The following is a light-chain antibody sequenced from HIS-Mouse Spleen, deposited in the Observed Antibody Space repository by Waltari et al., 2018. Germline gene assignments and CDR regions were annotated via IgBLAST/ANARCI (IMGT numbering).Light chain of an antibody. V-gene: IGLV2-11*01. J-gene: IGLJ3*02. CDR2: DVS. CDR1: SSDVGGYNY. Sequence: QSALTQPRSVSGSPGQSVTIPCTGTSSDVGGYNYVPWYQQHPGKAPKLMIYDVSKRPSGVPDRFSGSKSGNTASLTISGLQAEDEADYYCCSYAGSYPWVFGGGTKLTVL. CDR3: CSYAGSYPWV.